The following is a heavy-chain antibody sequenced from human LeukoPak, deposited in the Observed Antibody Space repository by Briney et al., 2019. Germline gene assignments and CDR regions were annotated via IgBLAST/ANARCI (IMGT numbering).Heavy chain of an antibody. CDR3: ARRKGQLLYGYYYYYYMDV. CDR1: GFTFSSYS. V-gene: IGHV3-21*01. CDR2: VSSSSSYI. Sequence: GGSLRLSCAASGFTFSSYSMNRVRQAPGKGLEWVSSVSSSSSYIYYADSVKGRFTISRDNAKNSLYLQMNSLRAEDTAVYYCARRKGQLLYGYYYYYYMDVWGKGTTVTVSS. D-gene: IGHD2-2*02. J-gene: IGHJ6*03.